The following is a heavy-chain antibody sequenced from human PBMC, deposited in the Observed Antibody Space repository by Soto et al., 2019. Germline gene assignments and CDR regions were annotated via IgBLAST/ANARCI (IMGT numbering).Heavy chain of an antibody. CDR1: GYSFTSYW. J-gene: IGHJ3*02. CDR2: IDPSDSYT. V-gene: IGHV5-10-1*01. CDR3: ARHNYDSSVPAFDI. Sequence: GASLKISCKGSGYSFTSYWISWVRQMPGKGLEWMGRIDPSDSYTNYSPSFQGHVTISADKSISTAYLQWSSLKASDTAMYYCARHNYDSSVPAFDIWGQGTMVTVSS. D-gene: IGHD3-22*01.